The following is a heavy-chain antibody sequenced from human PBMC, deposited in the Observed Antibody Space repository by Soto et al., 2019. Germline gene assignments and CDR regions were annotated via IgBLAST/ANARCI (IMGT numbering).Heavy chain of an antibody. J-gene: IGHJ4*02. CDR2: ISYDGSNK. Sequence: HPGGSLRLSCAASGFTFSHYGIHWVRQAPGKGLGWLAVISYDGSNKHYADSVKGRFTVSRDNSKNTLYLQMNSLRAEDTAVYFCARYSGKYQGPIDYWGQGTLVTVSS. D-gene: IGHD1-26*01. CDR1: GFTFSHYG. V-gene: IGHV3-30*03. CDR3: ARYSGKYQGPIDY.